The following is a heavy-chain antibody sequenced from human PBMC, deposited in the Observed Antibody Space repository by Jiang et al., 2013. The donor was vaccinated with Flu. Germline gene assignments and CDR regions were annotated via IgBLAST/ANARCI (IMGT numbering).Heavy chain of an antibody. CDR2: IYHSGST. D-gene: IGHD3-10*01. V-gene: IGHV4-4*02. CDR3: ARFGGKADIDAFDI. J-gene: IGHJ3*02. Sequence: GPGLVKPSGTLSLTCAVSGGSISSSNWWSWVRQPPRERGWSGLGEIYHSGSTNYNPSLKSRVTISVDKSKNQFSLKLSSVTAADTAVYYCARFGGKADIDAFDIVGPRDKWSPSLQ. CDR1: GGSISSSNW.